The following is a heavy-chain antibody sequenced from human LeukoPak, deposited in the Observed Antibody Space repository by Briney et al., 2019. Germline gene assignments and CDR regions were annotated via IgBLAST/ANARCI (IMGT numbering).Heavy chain of an antibody. CDR1: GGSISSGGYY. V-gene: IGHV4-30-2*01. J-gene: IGHJ4*02. D-gene: IGHD6-13*01. CDR2: IYHSGST. Sequence: SETLSLACTVSGGSISSGGYYWSWIRQPPGKGLEWIVYIYHSGSTYYNPSLKSRVTISVDRSKNQFSLKLSSVTAADTAVYYCARTAGTIYYFDYWGQGTLVTVSS. CDR3: ARTAGTIYYFDY.